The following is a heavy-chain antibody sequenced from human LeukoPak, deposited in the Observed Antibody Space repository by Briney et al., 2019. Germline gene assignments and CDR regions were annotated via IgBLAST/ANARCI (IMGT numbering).Heavy chain of an antibody. CDR1: GFTFSTYG. CDR3: ARGLLSVVSTGYWFDA. J-gene: IGHJ5*02. CDR2: IWYDGSDK. Sequence: GGSLRLSCAASGFTFSTYGMHWVRRAPGMGLEWVAVIWYDGSDKYYADSVQGRFTISRDNSKNTLYMQMNSLTAEDTAVYYCARGLLSVVSTGYWFDAWGQGTLVTVSS. D-gene: IGHD2-2*01. V-gene: IGHV3-33*01.